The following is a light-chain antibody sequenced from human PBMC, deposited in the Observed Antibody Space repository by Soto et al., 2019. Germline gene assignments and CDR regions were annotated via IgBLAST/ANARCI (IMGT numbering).Light chain of an antibody. CDR1: SSNIGAGYD. Sequence: QCVRKQPASGSGAPGQRVTISCTGSSSNIGAGYDVHWYQQLPGTAPKLLIYGNSNRPSGVPDRFSGSKSGTSASLAITGLQAEDEADYYCQSYDSSLSVLYVFGTGTKVTVL. CDR2: GNS. V-gene: IGLV1-40*01. J-gene: IGLJ1*01. CDR3: QSYDSSLSVLYV.